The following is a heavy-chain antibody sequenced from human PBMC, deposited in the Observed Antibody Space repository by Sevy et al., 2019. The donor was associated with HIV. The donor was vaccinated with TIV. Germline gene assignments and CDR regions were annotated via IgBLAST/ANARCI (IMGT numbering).Heavy chain of an antibody. CDR2: IYHSGST. Sequence: SETLSLTCAVSGGSITSVNWWHWVRQPPGKGLEGIGEIYHSGSTNYNPSLKSRVTISVDNSKNQFSLNLYSVTAADTAGYYCARGGETPRGFDPWGQGSLVTVSS. CDR1: GGSITSVNW. J-gene: IGHJ5*02. D-gene: IGHD3-16*01. V-gene: IGHV4-4*02. CDR3: ARGGETPRGFDP.